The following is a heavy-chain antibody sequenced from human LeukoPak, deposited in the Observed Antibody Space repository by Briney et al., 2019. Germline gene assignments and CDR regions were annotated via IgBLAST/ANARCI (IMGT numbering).Heavy chain of an antibody. Sequence: SETLSLTCAVYGGSFSGYYWSWIRQPPGKGLEWIGEINHSGSTNYNPSLKSRVTISVDTSKNQFSLKLSSVTAADAAVYYCARDDGYNPYWGQGTLVTVSS. J-gene: IGHJ4*02. V-gene: IGHV4-34*01. D-gene: IGHD5-24*01. CDR1: GGSFSGYY. CDR2: INHSGST. CDR3: ARDDGYNPY.